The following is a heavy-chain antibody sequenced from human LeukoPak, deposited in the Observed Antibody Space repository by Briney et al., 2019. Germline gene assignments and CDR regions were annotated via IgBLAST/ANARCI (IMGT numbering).Heavy chain of an antibody. V-gene: IGHV3-9*03. CDR3: AKSSSGWYRDAFDI. CDR1: GFTFDDYA. Sequence: GGSLRLSCAASGFTFDDYAMHWVRQAPGKGLEWASGISWNSGSIGYADSVKGRFTISRDNAKNSLYLQMNSLRAEDMALYYCAKSSSGWYRDAFDIWGQGTTVTVSS. D-gene: IGHD6-19*01. CDR2: ISWNSGSI. J-gene: IGHJ3*02.